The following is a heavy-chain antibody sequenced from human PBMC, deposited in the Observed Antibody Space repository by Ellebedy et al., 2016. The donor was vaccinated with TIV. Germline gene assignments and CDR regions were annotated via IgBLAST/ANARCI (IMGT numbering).Heavy chain of an antibody. CDR2: IWYDGTNK. Sequence: GESLKISCAASGFTFSTYGMHWVRQAPGKGLEWVAVIWYDGTNKNYGDSVKGRFTISRDNSKNTLYLQMNSLRAEDTAVYYCARDHAYCGGDCYSGGTFFDYWGQGTLVTVSS. V-gene: IGHV3-33*01. J-gene: IGHJ4*02. CDR1: GFTFSTYG. D-gene: IGHD2-21*02. CDR3: ARDHAYCGGDCYSGGTFFDY.